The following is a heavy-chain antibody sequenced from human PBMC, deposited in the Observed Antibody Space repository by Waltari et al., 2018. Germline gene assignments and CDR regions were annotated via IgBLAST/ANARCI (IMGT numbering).Heavy chain of an antibody. J-gene: IGHJ5*02. CDR1: GYTFTGYY. Sequence: QLQLVQSGAEVTKPGASVKVSCKASGYTFTGYYMHWVRPAPGPGLEWMGWINPNSGGTNYAQKFQGRVTMTRDTSISTAYMELSRLRSDDTAVYYCARDLSPHDSSGYYEWFDPWGQGTLVTVSS. D-gene: IGHD3-22*01. CDR3: ARDLSPHDSSGYYEWFDP. CDR2: INPNSGGT. V-gene: IGHV1-2*02.